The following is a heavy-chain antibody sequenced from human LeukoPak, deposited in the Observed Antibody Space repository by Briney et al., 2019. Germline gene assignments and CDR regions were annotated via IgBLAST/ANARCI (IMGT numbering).Heavy chain of an antibody. J-gene: IGHJ3*02. CDR3: ARRYHPYAFDI. Sequence: ASVKVSCKASGCTFTSYYMHWVRQAPGQGLEWMGIINPSGGSTSYAQKFQGRVTMTRDMSTSTVYMELSSLRSEDTAVYYCARRYHPYAFDIWGQGTMVTVSS. D-gene: IGHD2-2*01. CDR2: INPSGGST. V-gene: IGHV1-46*01. CDR1: GCTFTSYY.